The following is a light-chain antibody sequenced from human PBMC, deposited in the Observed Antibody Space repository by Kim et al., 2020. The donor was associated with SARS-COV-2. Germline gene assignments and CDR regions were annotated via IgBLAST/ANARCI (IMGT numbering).Light chain of an antibody. CDR2: QDS. CDR1: KLGDKY. V-gene: IGLV3-1*01. Sequence: SYELTQPPSVSVSPGQTASITCSGDKLGDKYACWYQQKPGQSPVLVIYQDSKRPSGIPERFSGSNSGNTATLTISGTQAMDEADYYCQAWDSSVGFGGGT. J-gene: IGLJ2*01. CDR3: QAWDSSVG.